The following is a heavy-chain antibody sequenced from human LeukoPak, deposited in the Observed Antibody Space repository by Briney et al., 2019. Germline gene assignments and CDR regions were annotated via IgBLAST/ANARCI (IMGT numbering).Heavy chain of an antibody. CDR3: AGLTTTAWYFDL. Sequence: SQTLSLTCAVTGGSIISGAYSWSWIRHPPGKGLEWIGYIYHSGRPYYNPSLKSRVTMSLDRSKNQFSLKVSSVTAADTAVYYCAGLTTTAWYFDLWGRGTLVTVSS. CDR1: GGSIISGAYS. CDR2: IYHSGRP. V-gene: IGHV4-30-2*01. J-gene: IGHJ2*01. D-gene: IGHD1-26*01.